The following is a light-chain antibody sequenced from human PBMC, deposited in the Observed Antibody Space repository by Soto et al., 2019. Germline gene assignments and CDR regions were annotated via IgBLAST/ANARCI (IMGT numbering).Light chain of an antibody. J-gene: IGKJ2*02. V-gene: IGKV3-15*01. CDR2: GAS. CDR3: QQYNTWRT. CDR1: QSVSSN. Sequence: IVMTQSPATLSVSPGERATLSCRASQSVSSNLAWYQQKPGHAPRLLIYGASTRATGIPARFSGSGSGTEFTLTISSLQSEDFAVYYCQQYNTWRTFGQGTKLEIK.